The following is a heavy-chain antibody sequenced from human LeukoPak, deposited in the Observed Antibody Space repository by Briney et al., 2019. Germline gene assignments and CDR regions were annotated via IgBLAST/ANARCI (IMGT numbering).Heavy chain of an antibody. CDR1: GFTFYDYA. D-gene: IGHD3-22*01. CDR2: LNWNSGNI. Sequence: PGRSLRLSCVASGFTFYDYAMHWVRQAPGKGLEWVSGLNWNSGNIDYADSVKGRFTISRDNAKNSLYLQMNSLRDEDTALYFCARDVSYDSSGSAKDYWGQGTLVTVSS. CDR3: ARDVSYDSSGSAKDY. J-gene: IGHJ4*02. V-gene: IGHV3-9*01.